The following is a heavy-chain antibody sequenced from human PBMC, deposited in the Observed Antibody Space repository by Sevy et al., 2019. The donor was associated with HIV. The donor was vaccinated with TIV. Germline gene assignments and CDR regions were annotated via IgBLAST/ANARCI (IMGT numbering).Heavy chain of an antibody. Sequence: GESLKISCKGSGYNITSYWIGWVRQMPGKGLEWMGLINPRDLVTRYIPSFQGQVTISVDKSINTAYLQWSSLKASDTAMYYCARQWSSSADYWGQGTLVTVSS. CDR2: INPRDLVT. CDR1: GYNITSYW. J-gene: IGHJ4*02. D-gene: IGHD6-6*01. V-gene: IGHV5-51*01. CDR3: ARQWSSSADY.